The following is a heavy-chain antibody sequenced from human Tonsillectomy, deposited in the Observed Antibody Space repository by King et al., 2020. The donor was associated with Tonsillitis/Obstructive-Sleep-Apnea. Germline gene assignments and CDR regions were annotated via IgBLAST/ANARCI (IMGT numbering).Heavy chain of an antibody. CDR2: INPNSGET. CDR1: EYIFTRYY. D-gene: IGHD4-17*01. J-gene: IGHJ2*01. Sequence: VQLVESGAEVKKPGASVKVSCKASEYIFTRYYIHWVRQAPGQGLEWMGRINPNSGETNYAQKFQGRVTMTRDTSINTAYMELTRLRSDDTVVYYCARESYGDPHFDLWGRGPLVTVSS. CDR3: ARESYGDPHFDL. V-gene: IGHV1-2*05.